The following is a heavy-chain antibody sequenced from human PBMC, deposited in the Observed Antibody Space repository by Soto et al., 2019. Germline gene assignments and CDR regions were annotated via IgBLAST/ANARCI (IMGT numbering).Heavy chain of an antibody. CDR2: IYYSGST. CDR3: ARGILGSGTGFDY. V-gene: IGHV4-30-4*01. D-gene: IGHD6-19*01. J-gene: IGHJ4*02. Sequence: QVQLQESGPGLVKPSQTLSLTCTVSGGSISSGDYYWRWIRQPPGKGLEWIGYIYYSGSTYYNPSLKSRVTISVDTSKNQFSLKLSSVTAADTAVYYCARGILGSGTGFDYWGQGTLVTVSS. CDR1: GGSISSGDYY.